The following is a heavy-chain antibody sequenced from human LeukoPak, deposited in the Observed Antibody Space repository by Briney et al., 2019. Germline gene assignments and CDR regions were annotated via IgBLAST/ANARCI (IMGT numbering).Heavy chain of an antibody. CDR2: INPNSGGT. V-gene: IGHV1-2*02. CDR1: GYTFTGYY. CDR3: ASRPDQHLLYYFDY. Sequence: ASVKVSCKASGYTFTGYYMHWVRQAHGQGLEWMGWINPNSGGTQYAQKFQGRVTMTSDASISTAYMGLSSLRSDDTAVYYCASRPDQHLLYYFDYWGQGALVTVSS. J-gene: IGHJ4*02. D-gene: IGHD2-15*01.